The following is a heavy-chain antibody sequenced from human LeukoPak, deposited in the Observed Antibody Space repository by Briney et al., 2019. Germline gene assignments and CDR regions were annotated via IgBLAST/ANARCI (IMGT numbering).Heavy chain of an antibody. J-gene: IGHJ5*02. D-gene: IGHD6-13*01. CDR3: ARDAQLALPGNWFDP. Sequence: SVKVSCKASGYTFTSYGISWVRQAPGQGLERMGRIIPILGIANYAQKFQGRVTITADKSTSTAYMELSSLRSEDTAVYYCARDAQLALPGNWFDPWGQGTLVTVSS. CDR1: GYTFTSYG. CDR2: IIPILGIA. V-gene: IGHV1-69*04.